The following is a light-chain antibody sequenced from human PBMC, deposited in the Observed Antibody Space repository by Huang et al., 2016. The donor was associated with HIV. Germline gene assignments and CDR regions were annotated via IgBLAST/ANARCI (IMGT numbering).Light chain of an antibody. Sequence: EIVLTQSPATLSLSPGERATLSCRASQSVGSYLAWYQQKPGQAPRLLIYDASNRATGSPARFSGSGSGTDFTLTISSLEPEDFAFYYCQQRSNWPPFTFGPGTKVDIK. CDR3: QQRSNWPPFT. CDR2: DAS. V-gene: IGKV3-11*01. J-gene: IGKJ3*01. CDR1: QSVGSY.